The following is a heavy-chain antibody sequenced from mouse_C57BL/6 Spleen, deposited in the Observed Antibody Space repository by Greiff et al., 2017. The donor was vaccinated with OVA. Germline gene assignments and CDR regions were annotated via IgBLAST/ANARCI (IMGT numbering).Heavy chain of an antibody. Sequence: EVQRVESGGGLVKPGGSLKLSCAASGFTFSSYAMSWVRQTPEKRLEWVATISDGGSYTYYPDNVKGRFTISRDNAKNNLYLQMSHLKSEDTAMYYCARDLPRGFAYWGQGTLVTVSA. J-gene: IGHJ3*01. V-gene: IGHV5-4*01. CDR2: ISDGGSYT. CDR3: ARDLPRGFAY. CDR1: GFTFSSYA.